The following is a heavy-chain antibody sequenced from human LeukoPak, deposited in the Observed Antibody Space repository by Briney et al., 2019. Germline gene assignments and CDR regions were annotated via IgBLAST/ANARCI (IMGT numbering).Heavy chain of an antibody. J-gene: IGHJ1*01. Sequence: GGSLRLSCAASGFTFSSYAMHWVRQAPGKGLEYVSAISSNGGSTYYANSVKGRFTISRDNSKNTLYLQMNSLRAEDTAVYYCARAPPSSGYYTPEYFQHWGQGTLVTVSS. CDR1: GFTFSSYA. CDR2: ISSNGGST. V-gene: IGHV3-64*01. D-gene: IGHD3-22*01. CDR3: ARAPPSSGYYTPEYFQH.